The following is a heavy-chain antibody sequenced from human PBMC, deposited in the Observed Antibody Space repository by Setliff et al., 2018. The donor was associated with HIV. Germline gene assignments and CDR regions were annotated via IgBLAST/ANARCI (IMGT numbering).Heavy chain of an antibody. V-gene: IGHV3-30*04. J-gene: IGHJ3*02. CDR3: ARESKWELLGSSAFDI. CDR1: GFTFSSYA. D-gene: IGHD1-26*01. Sequence: PGGSLRLSCVASGFTFSSYAMSWVRQAPGKGLEWVTLISYVGTNKFYADSVKGRFTISRDISTNTLSLQMNSLRPEDTAVYFCARESKWELLGSSAFDIWGQGTMVTVSS. CDR2: ISYVGTNK.